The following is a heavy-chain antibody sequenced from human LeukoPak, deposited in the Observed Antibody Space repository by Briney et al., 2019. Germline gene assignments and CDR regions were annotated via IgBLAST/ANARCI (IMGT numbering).Heavy chain of an antibody. D-gene: IGHD6-6*01. Sequence: SETLSLTCTVSGGSISSYYWSWIRQPPGKGQEWIGYIYYSGSTNYNPSLKSRVTISVDTSKNQFSLKLSSVTAADTAVYYCARYSSSSSYYYYYMDVWGKGTTVTVSS. V-gene: IGHV4-59*01. CDR3: ARYSSSSSYYYYYMDV. CDR2: IYYSGST. J-gene: IGHJ6*03. CDR1: GGSISSYY.